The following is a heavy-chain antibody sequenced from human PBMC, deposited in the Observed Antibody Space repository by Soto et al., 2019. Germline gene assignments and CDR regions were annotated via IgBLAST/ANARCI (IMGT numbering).Heavy chain of an antibody. J-gene: IGHJ5*02. CDR1: GGSISSYY. V-gene: IGHV4-59*01. D-gene: IGHD2-2*01. CDR2: IYYSGST. CDR3: ARESTNCISTSCYSWFDP. Sequence: SETLSLTCTVSGGSISSYYWSWIRQPPGKGLEWIGYIYYSGSTNYNPSLKSRVTISVDTSKNQFSLKLSSVTAADTAVYYCARESTNCISTSCYSWFDPWGQGTLVTVSS.